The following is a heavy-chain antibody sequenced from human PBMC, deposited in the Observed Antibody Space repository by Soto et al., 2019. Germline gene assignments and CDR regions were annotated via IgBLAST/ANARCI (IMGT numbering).Heavy chain of an antibody. J-gene: IGHJ4*02. CDR3: ARDRAFWSGYYNEYDY. Sequence: GESLKISCAASGFTFSSYWMSWVRQAPGKGLEWVANIKQDGSEKYYMDSAKGRFTISRDNAKNSLYLQMNSLRAEDTAVYYCARDRAFWSGYYNEYDYWGQGTLVTVSS. D-gene: IGHD3-3*01. V-gene: IGHV3-7*03. CDR2: IKQDGSEK. CDR1: GFTFSSYW.